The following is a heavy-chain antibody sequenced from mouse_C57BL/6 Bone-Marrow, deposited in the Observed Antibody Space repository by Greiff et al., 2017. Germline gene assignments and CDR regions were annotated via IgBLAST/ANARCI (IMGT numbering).Heavy chain of an antibody. CDR1: GYTFTSYW. J-gene: IGHJ2*01. CDR3: AREGYYDYDEHHDY. CDR2: IHPNSGST. V-gene: IGHV1-64*01. Sequence: QVQLQQPGAELVKPGASVKLSCKASGYTFTSYWMHWVKQRPGQGLEWIGMIHPNSGSTNYNEKFKSKATLTVDKSSSTAYMQLSSLTSEDSAVYYCAREGYYDYDEHHDYWGQGTTLTVSS. D-gene: IGHD2-4*01.